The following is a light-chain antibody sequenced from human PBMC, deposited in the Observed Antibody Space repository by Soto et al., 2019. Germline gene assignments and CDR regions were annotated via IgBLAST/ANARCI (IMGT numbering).Light chain of an antibody. CDR1: QSIGKH. V-gene: IGKV1-39*01. J-gene: IGKJ1*01. CDR2: GAS. CDR3: QQSYSTLLT. Sequence: DIQMTQSPSFLSASVGDRVTITCRASQSIGKHLNWYQQKPGKAPKFLIYGASTLQSGVPSRFTGSGSGTDFILSISSLQPDDFATYYCQQSYSTLLTFGQGNKVDIK.